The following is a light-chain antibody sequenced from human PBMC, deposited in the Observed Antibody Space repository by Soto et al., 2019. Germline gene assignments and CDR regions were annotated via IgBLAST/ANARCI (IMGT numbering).Light chain of an antibody. CDR2: AAS. J-gene: IGKJ4*01. Sequence: DIQMTQSPSSLSASVGDRVTITCRASQSIRNDLGWYQQKSGKAPKSLIYAASTLQTGVPSRFSGSGSGREFTLTISSLQPDDFATYYCLHQNSYLALSFGGGTKVE. V-gene: IGKV1-17*01. CDR3: LHQNSYLALS. CDR1: QSIRND.